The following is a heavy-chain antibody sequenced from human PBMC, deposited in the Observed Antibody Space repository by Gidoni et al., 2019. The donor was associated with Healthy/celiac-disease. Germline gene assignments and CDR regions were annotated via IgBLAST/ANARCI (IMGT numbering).Heavy chain of an antibody. CDR2: IYYSGRT. CDR1: GGSISSYY. V-gene: IGHV4-59*01. CDR3: ARSYDFWSSYYMDV. J-gene: IGHJ6*03. Sequence: QVQLQESGPGLVKPSATLSLTCTVSGGSISSYYWSWFRQPPGKGLEWIGYIYYSGRTNYNPSLKSRVTISVDTSKNQFSLKLSSVTAADTAVYYCARSYDFWSSYYMDVWGKGTTVTVSS. D-gene: IGHD3-3*01.